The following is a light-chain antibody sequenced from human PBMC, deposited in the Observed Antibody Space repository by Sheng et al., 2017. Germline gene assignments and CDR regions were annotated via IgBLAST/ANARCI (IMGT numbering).Light chain of an antibody. Sequence: SYELTQPLSVSVALGQTAKITCAGDNIGRKNVHWYQQRPGQAPVVVLYRDSNRPSGIPERFSGSNSRDTATLTISGAQAGDEADYYCQVWETRVVFGGGTKLTVL. CDR1: NIGRKN. CDR2: RDS. J-gene: IGLJ2*01. V-gene: IGLV3-9*01. CDR3: QVWETRVV.